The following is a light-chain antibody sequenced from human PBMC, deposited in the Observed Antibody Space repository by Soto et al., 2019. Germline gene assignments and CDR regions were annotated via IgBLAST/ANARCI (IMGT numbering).Light chain of an antibody. J-gene: IGLJ3*02. Sequence: QAVVTQEPSLTVSPGGTVTLTCGSSTGAVTSGHYPYWFQQKPGQAPRTLIYDTSNKHSWTPARFSGSLLGGKAALTLSGAQPEDEAEYYCLLSYSGARGXFGGGTQLTVL. CDR3: LLSYSGARGX. CDR2: DTS. CDR1: TGAVTSGHY. V-gene: IGLV7-46*01.